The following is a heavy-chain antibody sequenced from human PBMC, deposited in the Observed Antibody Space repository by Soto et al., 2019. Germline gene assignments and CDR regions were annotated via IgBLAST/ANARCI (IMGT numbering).Heavy chain of an antibody. D-gene: IGHD3-3*02. J-gene: IGHJ4*02. Sequence: QVQLVQSGAEVKKPGASVKVSCRSSGYTFKNYYIQWVRQAPGQGLEWMGIINPRDASSSYAQKFQGRVTMTRDTSTSTVYMELSSLRSDDTAVYYCARDISSLPYRGATDYWGQGTLVTVSS. CDR2: INPRDASS. CDR1: GYTFKNYY. V-gene: IGHV1-46*02. CDR3: ARDISSLPYRGATDY.